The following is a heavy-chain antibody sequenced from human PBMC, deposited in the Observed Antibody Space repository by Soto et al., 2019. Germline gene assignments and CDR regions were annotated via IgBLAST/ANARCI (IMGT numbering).Heavy chain of an antibody. Sequence: GESLKISCKGSGYSFGHFWIGWVRQMPGKGLEWMGIIYPGDSDTRYGPSFQGQVTISADKSIRTAYLQWSSLNSSDTAMYYCVRHGYYHDSSGYYLLGFDPWGQGTLVTVSS. CDR1: GYSFGHFW. D-gene: IGHD3-22*01. CDR3: VRHGYYHDSSGYYLLGFDP. CDR2: IYPGDSDT. V-gene: IGHV5-51*01. J-gene: IGHJ5*02.